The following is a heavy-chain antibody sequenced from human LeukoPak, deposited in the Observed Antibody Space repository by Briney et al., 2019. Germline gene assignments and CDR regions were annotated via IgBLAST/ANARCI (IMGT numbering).Heavy chain of an antibody. D-gene: IGHD3-10*01. V-gene: IGHV1-2*02. CDR1: GYTFTGYY. Sequence: ASVKVSCKPSGYTFTGYYMHWVRQAPGQGLECMGCINPNSGATKYAQKFQGRVTVTRDSSISTAYMELSRLRSDDTAVYYCARGGKIMITMVRGALASRDGFDIWGQGTMVTVSS. CDR2: INPNSGAT. J-gene: IGHJ3*02. CDR3: ARGGKIMITMVRGALASRDGFDI.